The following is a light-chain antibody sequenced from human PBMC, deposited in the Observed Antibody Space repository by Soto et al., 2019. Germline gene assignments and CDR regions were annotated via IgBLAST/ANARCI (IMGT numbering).Light chain of an antibody. CDR2: GAS. CDR1: QSVSSNF. J-gene: IGKJ1*01. CDR3: QQYGNSPRT. Sequence: EITLTQSPGTLSLSPGERATLSCRASQSVSSNFLAWYQQKPGQAPRLLIYGASSRATDIPDRFSGSGSGTDFTLTISSLEPEDFAVYYCQQYGNSPRTFGQGTKVEIK. V-gene: IGKV3-20*01.